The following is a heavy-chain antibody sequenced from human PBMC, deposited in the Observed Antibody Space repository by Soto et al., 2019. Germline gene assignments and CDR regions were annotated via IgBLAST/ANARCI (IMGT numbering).Heavy chain of an antibody. J-gene: IGHJ6*02. CDR3: ATLTSYYDFWSGYYPRGGADYGMDV. CDR2: INPSGGST. Sequence: ASVKVSCKASGYTFTSYYMHWVRQAPGQGLEWMGIINPSGGSTSYAQKFQGRVTMTRDTSTSTVYMELSSLRSEDTAVYYCATLTSYYDFWSGYYPRGGADYGMDVWGQGTTVTAP. D-gene: IGHD3-3*01. V-gene: IGHV1-46*01. CDR1: GYTFTSYY.